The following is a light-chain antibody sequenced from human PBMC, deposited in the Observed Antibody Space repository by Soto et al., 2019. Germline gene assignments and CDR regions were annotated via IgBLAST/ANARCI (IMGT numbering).Light chain of an antibody. CDR2: DVN. Sequence: QSALTQPASVSGSPGQSITISCTGTSSDVGGSNYVSWYQQHPGKAPKLMIYDVNNRPSGISNRFSGSKSGNTASLTISGPQAEDEADYYCSSYRSGSTLVFGGGTKVTVL. J-gene: IGLJ2*01. V-gene: IGLV2-14*01. CDR3: SSYRSGSTLV. CDR1: SSDVGGSNY.